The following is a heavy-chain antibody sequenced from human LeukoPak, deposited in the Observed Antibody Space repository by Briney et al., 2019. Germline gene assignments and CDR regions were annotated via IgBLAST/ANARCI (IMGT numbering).Heavy chain of an antibody. D-gene: IGHD3-22*01. Sequence: PGGSLRLSCAASGFTFSSYGMSWVRQAPGKGLEWVSAISGSGGSTYYADSVKGRFTISRDNSKNTLYLQMNSLRAEDTAVYYCARDGPYYYDSSGSESHAFDIWGQGTMVTVSS. CDR1: GFTFSSYG. CDR3: ARDGPYYYDSSGSESHAFDI. CDR2: ISGSGGST. V-gene: IGHV3-23*01. J-gene: IGHJ3*02.